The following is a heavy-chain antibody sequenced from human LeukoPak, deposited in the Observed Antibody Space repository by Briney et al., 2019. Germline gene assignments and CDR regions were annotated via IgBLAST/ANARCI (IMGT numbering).Heavy chain of an antibody. CDR1: GSTFSNAW. D-gene: IGHD2-2*01. V-gene: IGHV3-15*01. CDR3: TTDQLSTQYYFDY. Sequence: GGSLRLSCAASGSTFSNAWMSWVRQAPGKGLEWVGRIKSKTDGGTTDYAAPVKGRFTIPRDDSKNTLYLQMNSLKTEDTAVYYCTTDQLSTQYYFDYWGQGTLVTVSS. CDR2: IKSKTDGGTT. J-gene: IGHJ4*02.